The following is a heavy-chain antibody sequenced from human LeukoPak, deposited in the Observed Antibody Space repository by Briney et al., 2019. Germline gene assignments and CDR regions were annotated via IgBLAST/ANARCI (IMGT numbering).Heavy chain of an antibody. CDR1: GGSISSGGYY. V-gene: IGHV4-30-2*01. CDR3: ARTSNTGDYFDY. CDR2: IYHSGST. Sequence: TSETLSLTCTVSGGSISSGGYYWSWIRQPPGKGLEWIGYIYHSGSTYYNPSLKSRVTISVDRSKNQFSLKLSSVTAADTAVYYCARTSNTGDYFDYWGQGTLVTVSS. J-gene: IGHJ4*02. D-gene: IGHD2/OR15-2a*01.